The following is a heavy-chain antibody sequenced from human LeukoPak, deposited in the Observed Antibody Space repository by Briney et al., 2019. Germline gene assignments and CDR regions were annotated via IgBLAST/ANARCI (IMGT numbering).Heavy chain of an antibody. J-gene: IGHJ3*02. V-gene: IGHV1-18*04. Sequence: GASVKVSCTASGYTFTSYGISWVRQAPGQGLEWMGWISAYNGNTNYAQTLQGRVTMTTDTSTSTAYMELRSLRSDDTAVYYCARPLYDYVWGSYRSIPDAFDIWGQGTMVTVSS. CDR2: ISAYNGNT. D-gene: IGHD3-16*02. CDR1: GYTFTSYG. CDR3: ARPLYDYVWGSYRSIPDAFDI.